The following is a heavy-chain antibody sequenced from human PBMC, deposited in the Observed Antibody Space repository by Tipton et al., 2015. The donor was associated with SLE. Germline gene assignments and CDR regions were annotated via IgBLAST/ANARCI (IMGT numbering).Heavy chain of an antibody. Sequence: TLSLTCTVSGGSISSYYWCWIRQPPGKGLEWIGSIYYSGSTYYNPSLKSRVTISVDTSKNQFSLKLSSVTAADTAVYYCARGDSSWYYSQAFDIWGQGTMVTVSS. J-gene: IGHJ3*02. V-gene: IGHV4-59*01. CDR2: IYYSGST. CDR1: GGSISSYY. CDR3: ARGDSSWYYSQAFDI. D-gene: IGHD6-13*01.